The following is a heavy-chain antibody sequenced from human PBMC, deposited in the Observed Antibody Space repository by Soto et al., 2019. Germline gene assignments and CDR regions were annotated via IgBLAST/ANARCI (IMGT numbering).Heavy chain of an antibody. CDR3: AREDDGGNVY. D-gene: IGHD4-17*01. CDR1: GVTSRSHA. Sequence: SVKFPYNASGVTSRSHAISWVRQAPGQGLEWMGGIVPIFGTANYAQKFQGRVTITADESTSTAYMELSSLRSEDTAVYYCAREDDGGNVYWGQGTLVTVSS. CDR2: IVPIFGTA. J-gene: IGHJ4*02. V-gene: IGHV1-69*13.